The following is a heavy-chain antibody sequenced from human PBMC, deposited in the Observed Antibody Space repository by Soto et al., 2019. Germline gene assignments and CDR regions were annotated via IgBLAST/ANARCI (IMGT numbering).Heavy chain of an antibody. Sequence: PSRTCTVSGGSVSSGSYHWSWIRQPPVKGLEWIGYIFFTGSTNYNPSLKSRVTISVDTSKNQFSLKLRSVTAADTAVYYCARDGHGMDVWGQGTTVTVSS. CDR1: GGSVSSGSYH. J-gene: IGHJ6*02. CDR3: ARDGHGMDV. CDR2: IFFTGST. V-gene: IGHV4-61*01.